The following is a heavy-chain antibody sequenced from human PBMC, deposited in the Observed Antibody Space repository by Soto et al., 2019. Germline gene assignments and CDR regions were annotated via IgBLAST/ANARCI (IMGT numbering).Heavy chain of an antibody. CDR1: GGTFSSYT. Sequence: QVQLVQSGAEVKKPGSSVKVSCNASGGTFSSYTISWVRQSPGQGREWMGRIIPILGIANYAQKFQGRVTITADKATSTAYMELSSLRSEYTAVYYCASQYCSSTCNNWCDPWGQGTLVTVSS. J-gene: IGHJ5*02. D-gene: IGHD2-2*01. CDR3: ASQYCSSTCNNWCDP. CDR2: IIPILGIA. V-gene: IGHV1-69*02.